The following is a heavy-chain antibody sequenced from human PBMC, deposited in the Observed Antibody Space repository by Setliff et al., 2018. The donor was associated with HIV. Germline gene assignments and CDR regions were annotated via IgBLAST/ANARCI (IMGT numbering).Heavy chain of an antibody. D-gene: IGHD3-10*01. CDR1: GGSVSGYF. J-gene: IGHJ6*03. Sequence: SETLSLTCTVSGGSVSGYFWSWIRQPPGRGLEWTGYIYYDGTTNSNPSLKSRVTISVTTSKNQFSLKLSSVTAADTALYFCARATFGSTSSGINYYMDVWGKGTTVTVSS. CDR2: IYYDGTT. CDR3: ARATFGSTSSGINYYMDV. V-gene: IGHV4-59*02.